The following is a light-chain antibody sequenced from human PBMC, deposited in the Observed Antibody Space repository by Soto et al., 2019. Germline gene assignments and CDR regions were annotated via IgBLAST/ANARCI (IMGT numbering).Light chain of an antibody. CDR2: GNT. CDR1: SSNIGAGYD. CDR3: QSYDSSLRVV. J-gene: IGLJ2*01. Sequence: QSVLTQPPSVSVAPGQRVTISCTGSSSNIGAGYDVHWYQHLPGTGPKLLIFGNTNRPSGVPDRFSGSKSGTSATLAITGLQAEDEADYYCQSYDSSLRVVFGGGTKVTVL. V-gene: IGLV1-40*01.